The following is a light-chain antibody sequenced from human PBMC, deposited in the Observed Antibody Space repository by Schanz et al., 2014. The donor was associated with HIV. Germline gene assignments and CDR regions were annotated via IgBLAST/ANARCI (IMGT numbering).Light chain of an antibody. CDR3: QQYGTSPRT. V-gene: IGKV3D-15*01. CDR1: QSVGSM. Sequence: EIVMTQSPATLSVSPGDTVTLSCRASQSVGSMLDWFQQKPGQAPRLLIHGESTRAPDIPDRFSGSGSGTDFTLTISRLEPEDFAVYYCQQYGTSPRTFGQGTKVE. J-gene: IGKJ1*01. CDR2: GES.